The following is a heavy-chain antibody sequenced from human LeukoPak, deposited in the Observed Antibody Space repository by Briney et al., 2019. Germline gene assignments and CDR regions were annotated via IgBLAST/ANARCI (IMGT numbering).Heavy chain of an antibody. CDR2: MNPNSGNT. J-gene: IGHJ4*02. CDR1: RYTFTSYD. Sequence: ASVKVSCKDSRYTFTSYDIDWVRQATGQGLEWMGWMNPNSGNTGYAQKFQGRVTMTRNTSISTAYMELSSLRSEDTAVYYCARGYSSGWYSVDYWGQGTLVTVSS. V-gene: IGHV1-8*01. D-gene: IGHD6-19*01. CDR3: ARGYSSGWYSVDY.